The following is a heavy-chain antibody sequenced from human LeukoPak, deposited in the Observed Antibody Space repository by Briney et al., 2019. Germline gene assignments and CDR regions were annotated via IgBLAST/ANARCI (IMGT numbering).Heavy chain of an antibody. Sequence: GGSLRLSCAASGFTFSSYAMSWVGQEPGRGGEGGSASSGSGGSTYYADSVKGRFTISRDNSKNTLYLQMNSLRAEDTAVYYCAKDTRSIAAAVGYWGQGTLVTVSS. V-gene: IGHV3-23*01. CDR2: SSGSGGST. J-gene: IGHJ4*02. CDR3: AKDTRSIAAAVGY. CDR1: GFTFSSYA. D-gene: IGHD6-13*01.